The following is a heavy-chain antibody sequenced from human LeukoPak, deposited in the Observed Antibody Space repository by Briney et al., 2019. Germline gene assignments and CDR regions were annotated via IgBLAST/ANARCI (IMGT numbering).Heavy chain of an antibody. D-gene: IGHD3-22*01. J-gene: IGHJ6*02. CDR3: AAHYYDSSGWFSDYYYYGMDV. Sequence: GGSLRLSCAASGFTFSSYAMSWVRQAPGKGLEWVSSISGSGGSTYYADSVKGRFTISRDNSKNTLYLQMNSLRAEDTAVYYCAAHYYDSSGWFSDYYYYGMDVWGQGTTVTVSS. V-gene: IGHV3-23*01. CDR2: ISGSGGST. CDR1: GFTFSSYA.